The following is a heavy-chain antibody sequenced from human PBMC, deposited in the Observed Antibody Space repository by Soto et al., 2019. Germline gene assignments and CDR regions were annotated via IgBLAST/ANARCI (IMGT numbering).Heavy chain of an antibody. Sequence: PSETLSLTCAVYGGSFSGYYWSWIRQPPGKGLEWTGEINHSGSTNYNPSLKSRVTISVDTSKNQFSLKLSSVTAADTAVYYCARAPESPSILGVALQYFFDYWGQGALVTVSS. CDR1: GGSFSGYY. CDR2: INHSGST. D-gene: IGHD3-3*01. V-gene: IGHV4-34*01. J-gene: IGHJ4*02. CDR3: ARAPESPSILGVALQYFFDY.